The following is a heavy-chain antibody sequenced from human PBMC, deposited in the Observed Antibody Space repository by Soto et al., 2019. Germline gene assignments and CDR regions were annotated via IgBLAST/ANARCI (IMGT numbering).Heavy chain of an antibody. CDR3: ARAQPCRGSCYSGY. D-gene: IGHD2-15*01. Sequence: GGSLRLSCAASGFTFSSYWMSWVRQAPGKGLEWVANIKQDGSEKYYVDSVKGRFTISRDNAKNSLYLQMNSLRAEDTAVYYCARAQPCRGSCYSGYWGQGTLVTVSS. J-gene: IGHJ4*02. CDR1: GFTFSSYW. V-gene: IGHV3-7*03. CDR2: IKQDGSEK.